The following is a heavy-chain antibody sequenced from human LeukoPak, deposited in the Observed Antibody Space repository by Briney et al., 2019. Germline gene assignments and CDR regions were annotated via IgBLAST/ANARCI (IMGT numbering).Heavy chain of an antibody. CDR3: AREGIAAY. CDR1: GFTFSSYW. CDR2: IRFDGSNK. D-gene: IGHD6-13*01. J-gene: IGHJ4*02. Sequence: GGSLRLSCAASGFTFSSYWMHWVRQAPGKGLEWVAFIRFDGSNKYYTDSVKGRFTISRDNSKNTLYLQMNSLRAEDTAVYYCAREGIAAYWGQGTLVTVSS. V-gene: IGHV3-30*02.